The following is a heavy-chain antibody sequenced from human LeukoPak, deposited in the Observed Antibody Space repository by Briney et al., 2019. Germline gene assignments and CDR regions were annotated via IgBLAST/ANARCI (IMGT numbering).Heavy chain of an antibody. CDR1: GFTFSSYG. J-gene: IGHJ6*02. D-gene: IGHD2-2*01. CDR3: ARGIVVVPAAYYYYYYGMDV. CDR2: IWYDGSNK. Sequence: PGGSLILSCAASGFTFSSYGMHWVRQAPGKGLEWVAVIWYDGSNKYYADSVKGRFTISRDNSKNTLYLQMNSLRAEDTAVYYCARGIVVVPAAYYYYYYGMDVWGQGTTVTVSS. V-gene: IGHV3-33*01.